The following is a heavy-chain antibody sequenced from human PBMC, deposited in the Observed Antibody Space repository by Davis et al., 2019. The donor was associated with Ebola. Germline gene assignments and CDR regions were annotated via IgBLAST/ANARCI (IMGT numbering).Heavy chain of an antibody. CDR3: ARHKRDIVLVVYAPQWYYYYGMDV. CDR1: GGSISSSSYY. V-gene: IGHV4-39*01. D-gene: IGHD2-8*02. CDR2: IYYSWST. J-gene: IGHJ6*02. Sequence: SETLSLTCTVSGGSISSSSYYWGWIRQPPGKGLEWIGSIYYSWSTYYNPSLKSRVTLSVDTSKTQFSLKLSSVTAADTAVYYCARHKRDIVLVVYAPQWYYYYGMDVWGQGTTVTVSS.